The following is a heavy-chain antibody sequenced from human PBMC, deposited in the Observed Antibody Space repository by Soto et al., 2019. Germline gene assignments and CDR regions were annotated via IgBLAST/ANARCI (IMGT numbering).Heavy chain of an antibody. CDR1: GGSISSSSNY. CDR3: ARRDSSFWYGY. D-gene: IGHD6-13*01. CDR2: IYSGGST. V-gene: IGHV4-39*01. Sequence: SETLSLTCTVSGGSISSSSNYWGWIRQPPGKGLEWIGSIYSGGSTYYNPSLKSRVTISVDTSKNQFSLNLASVTAADTAVYYCARRDSSFWYGYWGQGTLVTVSS. J-gene: IGHJ4*02.